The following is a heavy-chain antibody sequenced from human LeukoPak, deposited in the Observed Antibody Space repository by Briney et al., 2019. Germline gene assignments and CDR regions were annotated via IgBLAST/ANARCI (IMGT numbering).Heavy chain of an antibody. CDR3: ARERVTTTSSDY. Sequence: GGSLRLSCAASGFTFSNYPMSWVRQAPGKGLEWVSLISGSGGNTYYVDSVKGRFTISRDNSKNTLYLQLNSLRADDTAVYYCARERVTTTSSDYWGQGTLVTVSS. CDR2: ISGSGGNT. D-gene: IGHD4-17*01. CDR1: GFTFSNYP. V-gene: IGHV3-23*01. J-gene: IGHJ4*02.